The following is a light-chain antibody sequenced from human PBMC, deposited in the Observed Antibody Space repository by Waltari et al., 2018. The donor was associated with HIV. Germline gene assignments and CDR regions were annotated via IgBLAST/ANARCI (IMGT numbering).Light chain of an antibody. V-gene: IGLV2-14*02. Sequence: QSALTQPASVSGSPGQSITISCTGTSSDVGSYNFVSWYQQHPGKAPKLIIYEVSNRPSGVSDRFSGSKSGNTASLIISGLQAEDEGDYYCSSYTSSTILGVFGGGTKVTVL. J-gene: IGLJ3*02. CDR1: SSDVGSYNF. CDR3: SSYTSSTILGV. CDR2: EVS.